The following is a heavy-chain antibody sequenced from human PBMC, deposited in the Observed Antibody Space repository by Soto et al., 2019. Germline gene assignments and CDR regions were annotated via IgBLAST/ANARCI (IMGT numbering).Heavy chain of an antibody. J-gene: IGHJ5*02. CDR2: INPNSGGT. CDR3: ARAKGDYGDYVRWVDP. V-gene: IGHV1-2*04. CDR1: GYTFTGYY. D-gene: IGHD4-17*01. Sequence: QVQLVQSGAEVKKPGASVKVSCKASGYTFTGYYMHWVRQAPGQGLEWMGWINPNSGGTNYAQKFQGWVTMTRDTSISTAYMELSRLRSDDTAVYYCARAKGDYGDYVRWVDPWGQGTLVTVSS.